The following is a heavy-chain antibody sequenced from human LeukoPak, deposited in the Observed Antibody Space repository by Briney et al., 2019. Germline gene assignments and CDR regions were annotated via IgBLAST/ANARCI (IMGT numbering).Heavy chain of an antibody. J-gene: IGHJ4*02. CDR3: AREDIVGRGYFDY. V-gene: IGHV4-61*01. CDR2: IHYSGST. Sequence: SETLSLTCTVSGGSVSSGSYYWSWTRQPPGRGLEWIGYIHYSGSTNYNPSLKSRVTISVDTSKNQFSLKLSSVTAADTAVYYCAREDIVGRGYFDYWGQGTLVTVSS. CDR1: GGSVSSGSYY. D-gene: IGHD5-12*01.